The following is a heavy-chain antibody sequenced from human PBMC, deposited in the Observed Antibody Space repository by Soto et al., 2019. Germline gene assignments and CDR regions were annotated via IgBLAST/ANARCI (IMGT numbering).Heavy chain of an antibody. Sequence: ASVKVSWKASGDTFSSYAISWVRQAPGQGLEWMGGIIPIFGTANYAQKFQGRVTITADESTSTAYMELSSLRSEDTAVYYCAIVNTYDILTGYLLYFALWGRGTLVTVSS. CDR2: IIPIFGTA. D-gene: IGHD3-9*01. V-gene: IGHV1-69*13. CDR1: GDTFSSYA. J-gene: IGHJ2*01. CDR3: AIVNTYDILTGYLLYFAL.